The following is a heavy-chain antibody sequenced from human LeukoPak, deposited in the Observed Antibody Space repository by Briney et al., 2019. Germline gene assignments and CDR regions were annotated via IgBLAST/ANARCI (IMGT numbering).Heavy chain of an antibody. CDR1: GGSISSYY. CDR2: IYYSGST. Sequence: SETLSFTCTVSGGSISSYYWSWIRQPPGKGLEWIGYIYYSGSTNYNPSLKSRVTISVDTSKNQFSLKLSSVTAADTAVYYCARTYYDFWSGYPSNWFDPWGQGTLVTVSS. CDR3: ARTYYDFWSGYPSNWFDP. D-gene: IGHD3-3*01. V-gene: IGHV4-59*01. J-gene: IGHJ5*02.